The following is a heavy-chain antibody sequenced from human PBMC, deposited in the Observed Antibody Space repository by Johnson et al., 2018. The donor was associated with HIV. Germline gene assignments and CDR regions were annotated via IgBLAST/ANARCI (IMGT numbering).Heavy chain of an antibody. D-gene: IGHD1-1*01. J-gene: IGHJ3*02. CDR1: GFTFSSYA. Sequence: QVQLVESGGGVVQPGRSLRLSCAASGFTFSSYAMHWVRQAPGKGLEWVAVISYDGSNKYYADSVKGRFTISRDNSKNTLYLQMNSLRAGDTAVYYCARISQHHNSDAFDIWGQGTMVTVSS. V-gene: IGHV3-30*04. CDR2: ISYDGSNK. CDR3: ARISQHHNSDAFDI.